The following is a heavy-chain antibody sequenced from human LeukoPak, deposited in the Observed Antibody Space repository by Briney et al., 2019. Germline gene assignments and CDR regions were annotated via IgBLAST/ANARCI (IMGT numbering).Heavy chain of an antibody. CDR2: IYYSGST. CDR3: ARDGGTTGTRLQIDY. V-gene: IGHV4-59*01. J-gene: IGHJ4*02. Sequence: SETLSLTCTVSGGSISSYYWSWIRQPPGKGLEWIGYIYYSGSTNYNPSLKSRVTTSVDTSKNQFSLKLSSVTAADTAVYYCARDGGTTGTRLQIDYWGQGTLVTVSS. CDR1: GGSISSYY. D-gene: IGHD1-1*01.